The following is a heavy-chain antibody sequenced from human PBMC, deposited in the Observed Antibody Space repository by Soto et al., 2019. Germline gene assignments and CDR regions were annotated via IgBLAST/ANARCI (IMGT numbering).Heavy chain of an antibody. D-gene: IGHD4-4*01. CDR3: ASVPTTVNSMGDYYGMDV. CDR1: GFTVSSNY. CDR2: IYSGGST. J-gene: IGHJ6*02. Sequence: PGGSLRLSCAASGFTVSSNYMNWVRQAPGKGLEWVSVIYSGGSTNYAGSVKGRFTISRDNSKNTLYLQMNSLRAEDTAVYYCASVPTTVNSMGDYYGMDVWGQGTTVTVSS. V-gene: IGHV3-66*02.